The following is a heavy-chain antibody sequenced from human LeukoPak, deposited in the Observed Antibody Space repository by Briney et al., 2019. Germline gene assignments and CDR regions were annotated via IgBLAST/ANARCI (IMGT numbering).Heavy chain of an antibody. V-gene: IGHV1-8*02. CDR3: ARVGYSSSWYYYYYGMDV. J-gene: IGHJ6*02. Sequence: ASVKVSCKASGGTFSSYAISWVRQATGQGLEWMGWMNPNSGNTGYAQKFQGRVTMTRNTSISTAYMELSSLRSEDTAVYYCARVGYSSSWYYYYYGMDVWGQGTTITVSS. D-gene: IGHD6-13*01. CDR1: GGTFSSYA. CDR2: MNPNSGNT.